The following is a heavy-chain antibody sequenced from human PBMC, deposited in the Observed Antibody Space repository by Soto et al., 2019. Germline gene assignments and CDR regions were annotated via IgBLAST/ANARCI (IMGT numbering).Heavy chain of an antibody. CDR1: GYTFTSYG. J-gene: IGHJ5*02. CDR3: ASFGCSSTSCLNNWFDP. CDR2: ISAYNGNT. Sequence: ASVKVSCKASGYTFTSYGISWVRQAPGQGLEWMGWISAYNGNTNYAQKLQGRITMTTDTSTSTAYVELRSLRSDDTAVYYCASFGCSSTSCLNNWFDPWGQGTLVTVSS. D-gene: IGHD2-2*01. V-gene: IGHV1-18*01.